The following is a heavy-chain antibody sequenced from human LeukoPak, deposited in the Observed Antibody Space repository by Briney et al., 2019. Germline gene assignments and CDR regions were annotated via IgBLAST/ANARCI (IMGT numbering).Heavy chain of an antibody. J-gene: IGHJ3*02. CDR1: GFTFSSYE. V-gene: IGHV3-30*04. Sequence: DPGGSLRLSCAASGFTFSSYEMNWVRQAPGKGLEWVAIISYDGSNKYYADSVKGRFTISRDNSKNTLYLQMNSLRAEDTAVYYCARDRLGYSSGWYNAFDIWGQGTMVIVSS. D-gene: IGHD6-19*01. CDR2: ISYDGSNK. CDR3: ARDRLGYSSGWYNAFDI.